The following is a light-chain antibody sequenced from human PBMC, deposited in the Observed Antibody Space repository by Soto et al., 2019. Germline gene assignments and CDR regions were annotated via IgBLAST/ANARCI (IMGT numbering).Light chain of an antibody. V-gene: IGKV3-11*01. CDR3: QQRKSWPAIT. J-gene: IGKJ5*01. CDR2: DAS. CDR1: QSVSNS. Sequence: IVSTQSPATLSLSPGDRATLSCRASQSVSNSLVWYQHKPGQAPRFLIYDASKRATGTPARFSGSGSGTDFTLTISSLEPEDFAVYYCQQRKSWPAITFGQGTRLEI.